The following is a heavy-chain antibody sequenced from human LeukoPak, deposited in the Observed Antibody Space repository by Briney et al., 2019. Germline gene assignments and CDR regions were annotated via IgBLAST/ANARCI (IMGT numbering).Heavy chain of an antibody. D-gene: IGHD5-24*01. CDR1: GGSISSSSYY. Sequence: SETLSLTCTVSGGSISSSSYYWGWIRQPPGKGLEWIGSIYYSGSTYYNPSLKSRVTISVDTSKNQFSLKLSSVTAADTAVYYCAREDAKQMDNSFGIWGQGTMVTVSS. J-gene: IGHJ3*02. CDR2: IYYSGST. CDR3: AREDAKQMDNSFGI. V-gene: IGHV4-39*02.